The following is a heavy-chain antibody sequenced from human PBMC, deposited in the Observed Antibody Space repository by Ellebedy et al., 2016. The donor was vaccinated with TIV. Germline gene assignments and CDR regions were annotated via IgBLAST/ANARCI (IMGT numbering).Heavy chain of an antibody. CDR3: AKALSAYDYYVLDF. J-gene: IGHJ4*02. D-gene: IGHD3-10*02. CDR1: GYTFAGYY. V-gene: IGHV1-2*02. CDR2: INPNTGAT. Sequence: AASVKVSCKTSGYTFAGYYIHWVRQAPGQGLEWRGWINPNTGATKYAPKFQGRVTMTRATSISTTYTELSSLRSDDAAVYYCAKALSAYDYYVLDFWGQGTLLTVSS.